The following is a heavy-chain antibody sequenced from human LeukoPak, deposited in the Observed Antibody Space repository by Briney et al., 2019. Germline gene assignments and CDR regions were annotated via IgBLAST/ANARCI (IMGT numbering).Heavy chain of an antibody. Sequence: GGSLRLSCAASGFTFSSYSMNWVRQAPGKGLEWVSPISSSSSYIYYADSVKGRFTISRDNARNSLYLQMNSLRAEDTAVYYCARDHYDILTGYYTGLDYWGQGTLVTVSS. J-gene: IGHJ4*02. CDR2: ISSSSSYI. D-gene: IGHD3-9*01. CDR3: ARDHYDILTGYYTGLDY. V-gene: IGHV3-21*01. CDR1: GFTFSSYS.